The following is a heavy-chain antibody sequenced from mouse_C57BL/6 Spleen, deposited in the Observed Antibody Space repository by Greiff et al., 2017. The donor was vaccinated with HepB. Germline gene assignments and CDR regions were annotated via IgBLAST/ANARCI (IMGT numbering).Heavy chain of an antibody. J-gene: IGHJ2*01. V-gene: IGHV1-55*01. D-gene: IGHD1-1*01. CDR1: GYTFTSYW. CDR3: ARSTTVVATPDY. CDR2: IYPGSGST. Sequence: VQLQQSGAELVKPGASVKMSCKASGYTFTSYWITWVKQRPGQGLEWIGDIYPGSGSTNYNEKFKSKATLTVDTSSSTAYMQLSSLTSEDSAVYYCARSTTVVATPDYWGQGTTLTVSS.